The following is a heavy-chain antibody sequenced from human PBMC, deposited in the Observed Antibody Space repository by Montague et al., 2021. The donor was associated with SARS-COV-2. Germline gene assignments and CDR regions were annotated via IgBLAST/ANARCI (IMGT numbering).Heavy chain of an antibody. CDR1: GFTFSSYE. CDR2: ISSSGSTL. V-gene: IGHV3-48*03. D-gene: IGHD3-3*01. J-gene: IGHJ6*02. Sequence: SLRLSCAASGFTFSSYEMNWVRQASGKGLEWVSYISSSGSTLYYADSVXGRFTISRDNAKNSLYLQMNSLRAEDTAVYYCARDYSITIFGVVFYYGMDVWGQGTTVTVSS. CDR3: ARDYSITIFGVVFYYGMDV.